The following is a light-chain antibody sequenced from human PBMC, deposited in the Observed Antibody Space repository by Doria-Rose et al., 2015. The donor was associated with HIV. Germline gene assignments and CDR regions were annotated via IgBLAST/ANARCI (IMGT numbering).Light chain of an antibody. J-gene: IGKJ1*01. V-gene: IGKV3-20*01. CDR3: HQYGTSWT. CDR2: DGS. Sequence: IVLTQSPGPLSLSPGERATLSCRASQSFSSTYLAWYQQKPGQAPSLLIYDGSTRATGIPDRFSASGSGTDFTLTINRLEPEDFALYYCHQYGTSWTFGQGTKVEI. CDR1: QSFSSTY.